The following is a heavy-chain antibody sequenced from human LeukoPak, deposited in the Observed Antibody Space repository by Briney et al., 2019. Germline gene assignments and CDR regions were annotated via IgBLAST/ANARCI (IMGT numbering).Heavy chain of an antibody. CDR2: IKQDGSEQ. V-gene: IGHV3-7*05. J-gene: IGHJ4*02. D-gene: IGHD6-19*01. Sequence: GGSLRLSCAASGFTLSSHWMSWVRQAPGKGLEWVANIKQDGSEQYYVDSVRGRFTISRDNAKNSLYLQMNSLTAEDTAIYYCARESAGGPDYWGQGTLATVSS. CDR3: ARESAGGPDY. CDR1: GFTLSSHW.